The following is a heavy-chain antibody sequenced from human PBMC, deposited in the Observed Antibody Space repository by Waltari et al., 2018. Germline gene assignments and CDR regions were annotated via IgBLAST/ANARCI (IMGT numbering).Heavy chain of an antibody. CDR2: INAGNGNT. CDR3: ARDGLWFGELNAFDI. CDR1: GYTFTSSA. Sequence: QVQLVQSGAEVKKPGASVKVSCKASGYTFTSSAMHWVRQAPGQRLEWMGWINAGNGNTKYSQKFQGRVTITRDTSASTAYMELSSLRSEDTAVYYCARDGLWFGELNAFDIWGQGTMVTVSS. J-gene: IGHJ3*02. D-gene: IGHD3-10*01. V-gene: IGHV1-3*01.